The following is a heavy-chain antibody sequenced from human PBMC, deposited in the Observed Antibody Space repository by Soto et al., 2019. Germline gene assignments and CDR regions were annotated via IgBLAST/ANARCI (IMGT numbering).Heavy chain of an antibody. J-gene: IGHJ5*02. CDR3: GRDQSGTGYYVDWFDP. V-gene: IGHV1-3*01. CDR1: GYTFSGHA. Sequence: QVHFVQSGAEVKKPGASVKVSCKASGYTFSGHAIHWLRQAPGQRLEWLGWINAGNSKTYYSEKFEGRVTFTRDTVATTVNMELTSLTSEDTAVYYCGRDQSGTGYYVDWFDPWGQGTLVTVSS. D-gene: IGHD3-10*02. CDR2: INAGNSKT.